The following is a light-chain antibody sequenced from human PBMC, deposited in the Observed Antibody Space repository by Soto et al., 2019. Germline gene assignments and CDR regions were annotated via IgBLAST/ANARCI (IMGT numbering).Light chain of an antibody. CDR1: QGVGSD. CDR3: LLHYDYPWT. V-gene: IGKV1-6*01. CDR2: SIS. Sequence: AIQMTQSPSSLSASVGDRVTITCRASQGVGSDFGWYQQKTGKAPKVLIYSISSLHSGIPSRVSGSGSRTDFTLTITILQPEHIATYYCLLHYDYPWTFRQGTKVEIK. J-gene: IGKJ1*01.